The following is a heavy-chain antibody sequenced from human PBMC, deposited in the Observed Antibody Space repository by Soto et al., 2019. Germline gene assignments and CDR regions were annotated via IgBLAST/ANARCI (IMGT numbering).Heavy chain of an antibody. Sequence: PGGSLRLSCAASGSTFSTYAMSWVRQAPGKGLEWVSAISGSGGNSTFYGDSVKGRFTISRDNSKNTLYLEMSSLGAEDTAVYYCAKGGGSCCFDCWGQGTRGTVS. CDR1: GSTFSTYA. V-gene: IGHV3-23*01. CDR3: AKGGGSCCFDC. J-gene: IGHJ4*02. D-gene: IGHD2-15*01. CDR2: ISGSGGNST.